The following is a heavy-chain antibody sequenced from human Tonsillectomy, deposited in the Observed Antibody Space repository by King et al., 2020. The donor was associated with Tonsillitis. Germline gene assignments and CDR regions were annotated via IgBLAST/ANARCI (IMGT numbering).Heavy chain of an antibody. CDR2: INPSGGST. V-gene: IGHV1-46*01. CDR3: AREVTMVRGVMIGWFDP. J-gene: IGHJ5*02. CDR1: RYTFTSYY. Sequence: VQLVQSGAEVKKPGASVKVSCKASRYTFTSYYMHWVRQAPGQGLEWMGIINPSGGSTSYAQKFQGRITMTRDTSTSTVYMELSSLRSEDTAVYYCAREVTMVRGVMIGWFDPWGQGTLVTVSS. D-gene: IGHD3-10*01.